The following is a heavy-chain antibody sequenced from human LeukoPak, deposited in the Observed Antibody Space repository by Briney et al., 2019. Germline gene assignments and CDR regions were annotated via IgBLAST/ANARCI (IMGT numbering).Heavy chain of an antibody. D-gene: IGHD2-15*01. CDR1: GASISGYY. J-gene: IGHJ4*02. CDR2: IYTTGST. V-gene: IGHV4-4*07. Sequence: SETLSLTCSVSGASISGYYWTWIRQPAGRGLEWIGRIYTTGSTKYNPSLKSRVIMSVDASKNQFSLNLTSVTAADTAVYYCARLSGYCSGGSCHRDYWGQGTLVTVSS. CDR3: ARLSGYCSGGSCHRDY.